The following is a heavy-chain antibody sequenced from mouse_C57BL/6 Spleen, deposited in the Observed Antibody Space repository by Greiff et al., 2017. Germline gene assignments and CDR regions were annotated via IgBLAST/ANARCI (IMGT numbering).Heavy chain of an antibody. Sequence: VQLQQSGAELVRPGASVKLSCTASGFNIKDYYMHWVKQRPEQGLEWIGRIDPEDGDTEYAPKFQGKATMTADKSSNTAYLQLSILSSDSTAVYYCTTSYDGYYMIAYWGQGTLVTVSA. CDR2: IDPEDGDT. CDR1: GFNIKDYY. CDR3: TTSYDGYYMIAY. D-gene: IGHD2-3*01. V-gene: IGHV14-1*01. J-gene: IGHJ3*01.